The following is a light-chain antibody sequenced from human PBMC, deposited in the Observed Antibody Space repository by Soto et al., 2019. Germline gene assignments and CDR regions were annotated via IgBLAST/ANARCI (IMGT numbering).Light chain of an antibody. CDR2: AAS. V-gene: IGKV1-39*01. Sequence: DIQMTQSPSSLSASVGDRVTITCRASQSISTYLNWYQQKVGKAPKLLIYAASSLHRAVTSSFSGSGSGTDFTLTISSLQPEDFATYYCQQSYSTPRTFGQGTKLEIK. CDR1: QSISTY. J-gene: IGKJ2*02. CDR3: QQSYSTPRT.